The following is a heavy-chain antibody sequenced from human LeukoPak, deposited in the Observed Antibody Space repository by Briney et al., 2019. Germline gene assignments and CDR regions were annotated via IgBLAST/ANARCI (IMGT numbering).Heavy chain of an antibody. CDR1: GGSISSSDYY. J-gene: IGHJ6*03. CDR3: ARGNYEVLEAIHYYPDV. D-gene: IGHD3-3*01. CDR2: IYYSGTT. V-gene: IGHV4-39*01. Sequence: SETLSLTCTVSGGSISSSDYYWGWIRQPPGKGLEWIASIYYSGTTHYNPSLQSRVTMSVDTSTNQFSLKLSSVTAADTAVYYCARGNYEVLEAIHYYPDVWGKGTTVSVSS.